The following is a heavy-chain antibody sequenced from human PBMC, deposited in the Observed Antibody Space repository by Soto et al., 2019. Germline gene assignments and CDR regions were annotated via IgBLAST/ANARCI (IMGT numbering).Heavy chain of an antibody. V-gene: IGHV4-61*01. CDR3: ARAGPPVSRYYFDY. CDR1: GGSVSSGSYY. Sequence: QVQLQESGPGLVKPSETLSLTCTVSGGSVSSGSYYWSWIRQPPGKGLEWIGYIYYSGSTNYNPSLKSRVTISVDTSKNQFSLKLSSVTAADTAVYYCARAGPPVSRYYFDYWGQGTLVTVSS. CDR2: IYYSGST. J-gene: IGHJ4*02.